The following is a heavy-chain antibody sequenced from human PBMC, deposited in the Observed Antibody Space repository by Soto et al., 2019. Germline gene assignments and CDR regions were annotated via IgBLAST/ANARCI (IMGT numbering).Heavy chain of an antibody. J-gene: IGHJ5*02. CDR3: ARDLGQSGRVLPAPNWFDP. Sequence: QVQLVQSGAEVKKPGSSVKVSCKACGGTFGSYTINWVRQAPGQGLEWMGRIIPIVGIVNYAQKLQGRVTITADKSTSTAYMELSSLRSEDTAMYYCARDLGQSGRVLPAPNWFDPWGQGTLVTVSS. V-gene: IGHV1-69*08. CDR1: GGTFGSYT. D-gene: IGHD2-2*01. CDR2: IIPIVGIV.